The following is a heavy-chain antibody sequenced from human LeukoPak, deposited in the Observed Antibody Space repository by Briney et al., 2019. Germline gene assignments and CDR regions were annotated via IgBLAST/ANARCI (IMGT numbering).Heavy chain of an antibody. D-gene: IGHD3-16*01. Sequence: GGSLRLSCAASGFTFSSYGMHWVRQAPGKGLEWVAVISYDGSNKYYADSVKGRFTISRDNSKNTLYLQMNSLRAEDTAVYYCAKHRFGCVDYWGQGTLVTVSS. CDR2: ISYDGSNK. V-gene: IGHV3-30*18. CDR1: GFTFSSYG. J-gene: IGHJ4*02. CDR3: AKHRFGCVDY.